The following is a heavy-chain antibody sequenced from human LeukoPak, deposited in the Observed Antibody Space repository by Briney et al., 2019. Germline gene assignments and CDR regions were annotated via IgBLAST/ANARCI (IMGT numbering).Heavy chain of an antibody. CDR1: GGTFSSYA. D-gene: IGHD3-10*01. Sequence: SVKVSCKASGGTFSSYAISWERQAPGQGLEWMGGTIPIFGTANYAQKFQGRVTITADESTSTAYMELSSLRSEDTAVYYCARVGGGAGSYHYWYFDLWGRGTLVTVSS. V-gene: IGHV1-69*13. CDR3: ARVGGGAGSYHYWYFDL. CDR2: TIPIFGTA. J-gene: IGHJ2*01.